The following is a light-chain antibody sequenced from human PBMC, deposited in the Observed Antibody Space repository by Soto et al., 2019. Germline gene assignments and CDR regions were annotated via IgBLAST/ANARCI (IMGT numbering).Light chain of an antibody. Sequence: DIVMTQSPDSLAVSLGERATINCMSSQSVLYSSNNKNYLAWFQQKAGQPPKLLIYWASTRESGVPDRFSGSGSGTHFTLTISSLQAEDLAVYYCQQYYTTPFTFGPGTKVDIK. CDR2: WAS. J-gene: IGKJ3*01. CDR1: QSVLYSSNNKNY. CDR3: QQYYTTPFT. V-gene: IGKV4-1*01.